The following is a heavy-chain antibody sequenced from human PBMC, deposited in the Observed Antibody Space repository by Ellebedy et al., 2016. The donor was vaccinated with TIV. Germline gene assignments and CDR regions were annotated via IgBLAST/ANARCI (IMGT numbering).Heavy chain of an antibody. V-gene: IGHV4-59*12. CDR1: GGSLSSYY. J-gene: IGHJ4*02. CDR3: AREARGYAGYDFDL. Sequence: MPSETLSFTCTVSGGSLSSYYWSWIRQSPEKGLEWIGYVYFSATTKYNPSLKSRVTISADTPKNQISLKLTSVTAADSAVYYCAREARGYAGYDFDLWGQGTLVTVSS. D-gene: IGHD5-12*01. CDR2: VYFSATT.